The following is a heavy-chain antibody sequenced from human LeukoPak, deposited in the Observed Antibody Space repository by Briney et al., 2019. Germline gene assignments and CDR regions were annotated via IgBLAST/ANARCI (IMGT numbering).Heavy chain of an antibody. V-gene: IGHV4-34*01. Sequence: PSETLSLTCAVYGASFSDYYWSWIRQPPGKGLEWIGEINHSGSTNYNPSLKSRVTISVDTSKNQFSLKLSSLTAADTATYYCARQTFDSGSLFYTYWGQGTPVTVSS. J-gene: IGHJ4*02. CDR1: GASFSDYY. CDR2: INHSGST. D-gene: IGHD3-10*01. CDR3: ARQTFDSGSLFYTY.